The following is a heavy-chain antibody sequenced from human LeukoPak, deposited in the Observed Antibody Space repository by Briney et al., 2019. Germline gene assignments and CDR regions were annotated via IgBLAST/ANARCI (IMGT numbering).Heavy chain of an antibody. V-gene: IGHV5-51*01. CDR2: IYVGDSDT. J-gene: IGHJ4*02. CDR1: GYNFASYW. Sequence: GEPLKISCKGSGYNFASYWIGWVRQMPGKGLEWMGDIYVGDSDTRYSPSFQGQVTISVDKSISSAYLQWDSLKASDSAIYFCARRNPEQLDPYDFWGQGALVTVSS. CDR3: ARRNPEQLDPYDF. D-gene: IGHD1-1*01.